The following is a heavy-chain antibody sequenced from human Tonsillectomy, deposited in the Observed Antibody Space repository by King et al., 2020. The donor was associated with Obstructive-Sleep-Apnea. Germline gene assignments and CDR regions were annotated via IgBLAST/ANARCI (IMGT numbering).Heavy chain of an antibody. V-gene: IGHV4-34*01. Sequence: VQLPQWGAGLLKPSETLSLTCAVYGGSFSGYYWSWIRQPPGKGLEWIGEINHSGSTNYNPSLKSRVTISVDTSKNQFSLKLSSGTAADTAVDYCATSTTEIVVVPAATVYYYYGMAVWGQGTTVTVSS. CDR3: ATSTTEIVVVPAATVYYYYGMAV. D-gene: IGHD2-2*01. CDR2: INHSGST. CDR1: GGSFSGYY. J-gene: IGHJ6*02.